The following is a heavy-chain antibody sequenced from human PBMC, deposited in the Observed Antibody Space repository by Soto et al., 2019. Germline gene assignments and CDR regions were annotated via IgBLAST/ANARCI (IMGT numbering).Heavy chain of an antibody. CDR2: IYYSGST. V-gene: IGHV4-31*03. D-gene: IGHD4-17*01. Sequence: PSETLSLTCTVSGGSISSGGYYWSWIRQHPGKGLEWIGYIYYSGSTYYNPSLKSRVTISVDTSKNQFSLKLSSVTAADTAVYYCARDTSMTTVTPYYGMDVWGQGTTVTVSS. J-gene: IGHJ6*02. CDR1: GGSISSGGYY. CDR3: ARDTSMTTVTPYYGMDV.